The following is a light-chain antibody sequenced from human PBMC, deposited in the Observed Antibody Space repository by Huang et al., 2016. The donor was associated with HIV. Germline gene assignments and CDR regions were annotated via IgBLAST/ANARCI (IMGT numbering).Light chain of an antibody. V-gene: IGKV1-39*01. CDR1: QSISNY. CDR3: QQTYDTPPLT. J-gene: IGKJ4*01. CDR2: AAS. Sequence: DIQMTQSPSSLSASVGDRVIITCRASQSISNYLNWYQHKPGEAPRLLIYAASSLQSGVPSRFSGSGSKTSFTLTISSLQPEDFATYYCQQTYDTPPLTFGGGTRVDMK.